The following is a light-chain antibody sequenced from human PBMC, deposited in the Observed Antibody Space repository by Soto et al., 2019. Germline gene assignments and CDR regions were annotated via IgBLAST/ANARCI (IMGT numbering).Light chain of an antibody. Sequence: EFVLTQSPGTLSLSPGERATLSCRASQTVRNNYLAWYQQKPGQAPRLLIYDASSRATGIPDRFSGGGSGTDFTLTISSLEPEDFAVYYCQHRMNWPLTVGQGTRLEIK. J-gene: IGKJ5*01. V-gene: IGKV3D-20*02. CDR3: QHRMNWPLT. CDR1: QTVRNNY. CDR2: DAS.